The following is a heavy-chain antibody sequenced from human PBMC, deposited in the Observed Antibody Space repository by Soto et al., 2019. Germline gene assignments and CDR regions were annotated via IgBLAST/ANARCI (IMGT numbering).Heavy chain of an antibody. CDR3: ARGSNAVVSGLGDFDY. J-gene: IGHJ4*02. Sequence: QVQLVQSGAEVRKPGASVKVSCKASGYTFTSCTLHWVRQAPGHRPEWMGWINADNGDTKYSQNFQGRVTITRDTSASTVYLEVSSLRSEDTDVYFCARGSNAVVSGLGDFDYWGQGTLVTVSS. CDR1: GYTFTSCT. CDR2: INADNGDT. V-gene: IGHV1-3*01. D-gene: IGHD3-22*01.